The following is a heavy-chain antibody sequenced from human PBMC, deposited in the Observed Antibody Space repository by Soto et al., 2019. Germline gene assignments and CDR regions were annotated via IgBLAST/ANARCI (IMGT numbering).Heavy chain of an antibody. CDR3: ARNGSGSYSPSGDY. D-gene: IGHD3-10*01. J-gene: IGHJ4*02. CDR1: GYTFTSYG. CDR2: ISAYNGNT. V-gene: IGHV1-18*01. Sequence: QVQLVQSGAEVKKPGASVKVSCKASGYTFTSYGISWVRQAPGQGLEWMGWISAYNGNTNYAQKLEGSVTMTTDPSPSTAYMELRRLRSDDTAVYYCARNGSGSYSPSGDYWGQGTLVTVSS.